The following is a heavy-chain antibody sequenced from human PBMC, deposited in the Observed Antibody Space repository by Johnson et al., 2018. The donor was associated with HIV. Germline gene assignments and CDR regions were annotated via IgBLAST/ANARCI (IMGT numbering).Heavy chain of an antibody. CDR1: GLTFSSFG. Sequence: VQLVESGGGLVQPGRSLRLSCTASGLTFSSFGMHWVRQAPGKGLEWVANIKQDGSEKYYVASVKGRFTISRDSAKNSLYLQRNSLRAEDTAVYFCARGCRDGYTCDAFDVWGRGTRVTVSS. V-gene: IGHV3-7*02. J-gene: IGHJ3*01. CDR3: ARGCRDGYTCDAFDV. CDR2: IKQDGSEK. D-gene: IGHD5-24*01.